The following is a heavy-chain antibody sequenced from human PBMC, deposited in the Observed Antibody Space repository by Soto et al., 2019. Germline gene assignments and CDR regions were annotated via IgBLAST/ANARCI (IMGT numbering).Heavy chain of an antibody. Sequence: QVQLQESGPGLVKPSETLSLTCTVSGGSISSYYWSWIRQPPGKGLEWIGYIYYSGSTNYNPSLKSRVTISVDTSKNQCSLKLSSVTAADTAVYYCARVGGDYVAPHFDYWGQGTLVTVSS. CDR2: IYYSGST. D-gene: IGHD4-17*01. V-gene: IGHV4-59*08. J-gene: IGHJ4*02. CDR1: GGSISSYY. CDR3: ARVGGDYVAPHFDY.